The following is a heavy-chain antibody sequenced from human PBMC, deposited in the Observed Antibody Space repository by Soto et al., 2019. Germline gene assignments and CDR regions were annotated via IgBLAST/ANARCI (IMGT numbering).Heavy chain of an antibody. D-gene: IGHD1-1*01. CDR3: ARSTGTYNWFDP. Sequence: ASVKVSCKASGYTFTSYYMHWVRQAPGQGLEWMGIINPSGGSTSYAQKFQGRVTMARDTSTSTVYMELSSLRSEDTAVYYCARSTGTYNWFDPWGQGTLVTVSS. V-gene: IGHV1-46*01. J-gene: IGHJ5*02. CDR2: INPSGGST. CDR1: GYTFTSYY.